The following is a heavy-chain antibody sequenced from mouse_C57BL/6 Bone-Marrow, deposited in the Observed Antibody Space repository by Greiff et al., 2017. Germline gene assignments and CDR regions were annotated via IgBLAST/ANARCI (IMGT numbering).Heavy chain of an antibody. CDR2: ISYDGSN. Sequence: VQLQQSGPGLVKPSQSLSLTCSVTGYSITSGYYWNWIRQFPGNKLEWMGYISYDGSNNYNPSLKNRISITRDTSKNPFFLQLNSVTTEDTATYYCARRSCYWYFDVWGTGTTVTVSS. CDR3: ARRSCYWYFDV. CDR1: GYSITSGYY. J-gene: IGHJ1*03. V-gene: IGHV3-6*01.